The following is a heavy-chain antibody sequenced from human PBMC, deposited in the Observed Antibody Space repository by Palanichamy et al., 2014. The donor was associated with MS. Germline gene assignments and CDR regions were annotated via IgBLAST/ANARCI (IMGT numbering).Heavy chain of an antibody. CDR1: GFTVSSNY. CDR2: IYSGGST. CDR3: ARDPYNWNGPGDY. Sequence: EVQLVETGGGLIQPGGSLRLSCAASGFTVSSNYMSWVRQAPGKGLKWVSVIYSGGSTYYADSVKGRFTISRDNSKNTLYLQMNSLRAEDTAVYYCARDPYNWNGPGDYWGQGTLVTVSS. D-gene: IGHD1-20*01. V-gene: IGHV3-53*02. J-gene: IGHJ4*02.